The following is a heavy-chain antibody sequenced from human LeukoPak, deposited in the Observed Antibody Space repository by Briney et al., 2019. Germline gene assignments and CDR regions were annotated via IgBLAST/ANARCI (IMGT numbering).Heavy chain of an antibody. Sequence: EASVKVSCKASGYTFTSYYTHWVRQAPGQGLEWMGIINPSGGSTSYAQKFQGRVTMTRDTSTSTVYMELSSLRSEDTAVYYCARPGYCSGGSCYSDYWGQGTLVTVSS. V-gene: IGHV1-46*03. D-gene: IGHD2-15*01. CDR3: ARPGYCSGGSCYSDY. CDR1: GYTFTSYY. J-gene: IGHJ4*02. CDR2: INPSGGST.